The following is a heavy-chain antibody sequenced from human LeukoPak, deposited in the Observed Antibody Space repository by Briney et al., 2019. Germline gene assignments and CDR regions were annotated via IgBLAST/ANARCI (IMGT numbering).Heavy chain of an antibody. CDR2: IQTDGSPK. Sequence: GRSLRLSCAASGFIFSNSGTHWVRQAPGKGLEWVAFIQTDGSPKYYADSVRGRFTISRDNFKNTCYLQMDSLRVEDTAVYYCARETSSEIIGGMDVRGQGTTVTVTS. V-gene: IGHV3-33*01. J-gene: IGHJ6*02. CDR1: GFIFSNSG. D-gene: IGHD3-22*01. CDR3: ARETSSEIIGGMDV.